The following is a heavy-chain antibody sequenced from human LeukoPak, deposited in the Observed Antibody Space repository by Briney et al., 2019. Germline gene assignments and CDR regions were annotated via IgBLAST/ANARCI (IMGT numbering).Heavy chain of an antibody. V-gene: IGHV3-43*01. CDR2: ISWDGGST. CDR1: GFTFDDYT. J-gene: IGHJ6*02. Sequence: GGSLRLSCAASGFTFDDYTMHWVRQAPGKGLEWVSLISWDGGSTYYADSVKGRFTISRDNSKNSLYLQMNSLRTEDTALYYCAKDTYCGSTSRPPYDYYSYGMDVWGQGTTVTISS. CDR3: AKDTYCGSTSRPPYDYYSYGMDV. D-gene: IGHD2-2*01.